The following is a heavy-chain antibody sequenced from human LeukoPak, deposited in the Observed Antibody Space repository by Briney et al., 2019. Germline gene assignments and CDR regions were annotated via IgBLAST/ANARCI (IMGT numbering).Heavy chain of an antibody. V-gene: IGHV1-69*13. Sequence: ASVKVSCKASGGTFSSYAIGWVRQAPGQGLEWMGGIIPIFGTANYAQKFQGRVTITADESTSTAYTELSSLRSEDTAVYYCAREWGYYYDSSVYYSYGGQGTLVPVSS. CDR3: AREWGYYYDSSVYYSY. CDR2: IIPIFGTA. CDR1: GGTFSSYA. J-gene: IGHJ4*02. D-gene: IGHD3-22*01.